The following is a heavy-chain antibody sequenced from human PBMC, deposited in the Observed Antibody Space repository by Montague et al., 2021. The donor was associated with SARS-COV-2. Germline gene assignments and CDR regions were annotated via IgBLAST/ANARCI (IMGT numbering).Heavy chain of an antibody. CDR3: ARVLKHCESRNCYSFFDH. CDR2: KTYSGTT. CDR1: GGSISSDYY. D-gene: IGHD2-15*01. V-gene: IGHV4-39*07. J-gene: IGHJ4*02. Sequence: SETLSLTCTVAGGSISSDYYWAWIRQPPGKGLVWIGSKTYSGTTYHNPSLKSRAAISVSTSQDEFSLELGSLTAADTAVYYCARVLKHCESRNCYSFFDHWGQGTLVSVSS.